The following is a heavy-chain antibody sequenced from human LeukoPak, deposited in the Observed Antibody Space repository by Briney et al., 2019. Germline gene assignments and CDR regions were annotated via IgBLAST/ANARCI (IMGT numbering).Heavy chain of an antibody. V-gene: IGHV4-34*01. D-gene: IGHD2-15*01. J-gene: IGHJ6*02. Sequence: SETLSLTCAVYGGSFSGYCWSWIRQPPGKGLEWIGEINHSGSTNYNPSLKSRVTISVDTSKNQFSLKLSSVTAADTAVYYCARVGGGSRRSYYYYGMDVWGQGTTVTVSS. CDR3: ARVGGGSRRSYYYYGMDV. CDR2: INHSGST. CDR1: GGSFSGYC.